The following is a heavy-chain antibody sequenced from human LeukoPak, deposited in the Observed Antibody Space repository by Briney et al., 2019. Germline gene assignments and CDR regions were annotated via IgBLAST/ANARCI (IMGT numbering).Heavy chain of an antibody. CDR2: IIPIFGTA. CDR1: GGTFSSYA. J-gene: IGHJ4*02. CDR3: AAVTNRRDGYNFFDY. D-gene: IGHD5-24*01. Sequence: GASVKVSCKASGGTFSSYAISWVRQAPGQGLEWMGGIIPIFGTANYAQKFQGRVTITADESTSTAYMELSSLRSEDTAVYYCAAVTNRRDGYNFFDYWGQGTLVTVSS. V-gene: IGHV1-69*13.